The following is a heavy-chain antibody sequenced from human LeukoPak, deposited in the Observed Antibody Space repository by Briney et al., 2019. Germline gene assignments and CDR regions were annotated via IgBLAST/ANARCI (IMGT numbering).Heavy chain of an antibody. CDR1: GFTFSSYA. V-gene: IGHV3-23*01. CDR2: FSGSGGST. Sequence: GGSLRLSCAASGFTFSSYAMSWVRQAPGKGLEWVSAFSGSGGSTYYADSVKGRFTISRDNSKNTLFLQMNSLRAEDTAVYYCAKDRCNSTSCHLFDYWGQGTLVTVSS. D-gene: IGHD2-2*01. CDR3: AKDRCNSTSCHLFDY. J-gene: IGHJ4*02.